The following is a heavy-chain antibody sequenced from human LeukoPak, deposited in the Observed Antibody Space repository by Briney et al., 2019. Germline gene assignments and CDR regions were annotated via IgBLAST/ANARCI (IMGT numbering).Heavy chain of an antibody. CDR3: ARETRANWASLDAFDI. CDR1: GYTFSTYG. CDR2: ISGYNGNT. V-gene: IGHV1-18*01. Sequence: ASVKVSCKASGYTFSTYGISWVRRAPGQGLEWVGWISGYNGNTKYAQKFQGRVTMTTDTSTSTAYMDLRSLTSDDTAVYYCARETRANWASLDAFDIWGQGTMVTVSS. J-gene: IGHJ3*02. D-gene: IGHD7-27*01.